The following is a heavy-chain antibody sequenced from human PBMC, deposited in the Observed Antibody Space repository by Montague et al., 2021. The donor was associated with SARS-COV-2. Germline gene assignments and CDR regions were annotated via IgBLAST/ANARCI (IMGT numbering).Heavy chain of an antibody. J-gene: IGHJ6*02. CDR2: IYYSGST. Sequence: SETLSLTCTVSGGSISSSSYYWGWIRQPPGKGLEWIGSIYYSGSTYYNPSLKSRVTISVDTSKNQFSLKLSSVTAADMAVYYCARIGRQQLVRLSGMDAWGQGTPVTVSS. CDR3: ARIGRQQLVRLSGMDA. CDR1: GGSISSSSYY. D-gene: IGHD6-13*01. V-gene: IGHV4-39*07.